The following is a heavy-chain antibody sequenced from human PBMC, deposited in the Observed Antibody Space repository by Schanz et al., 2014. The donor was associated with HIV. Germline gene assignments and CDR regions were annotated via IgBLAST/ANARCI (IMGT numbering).Heavy chain of an antibody. J-gene: IGHJ4*02. V-gene: IGHV3-33*01. CDR2: IWYHGNLT. D-gene: IGHD1-1*01. CDR3: ARAPYTTSTRIDY. Sequence: VHLVESGGGVVQPGRSLRLSCTTSGFRFSDHGMHWVRQAPGKGLEWVALIWYHGNLTYYADSVKGRFTISRDNSKNTLYLQMNKLSAEDAAVYYCARAPYTTSTRIDYWGQGTLVTVSS. CDR1: GFRFSDHG.